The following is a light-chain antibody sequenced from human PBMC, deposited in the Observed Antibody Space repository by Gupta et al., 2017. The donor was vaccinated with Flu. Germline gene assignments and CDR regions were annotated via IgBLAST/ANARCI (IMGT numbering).Light chain of an antibody. CDR2: DAS. V-gene: IGKV1-33*01. CDR3: QQYDNLLT. Sequence: DIQMTQSPSSLSASVGDRVTITCQASQEISNYLNWYQQKPGKAPKLLIYDASNLETGVPSRFSGSGSGTDFTFTISSLQPEDIATYYCQQYDNLLTFGQGTRLEIK. CDR1: QEISNY. J-gene: IGKJ5*01.